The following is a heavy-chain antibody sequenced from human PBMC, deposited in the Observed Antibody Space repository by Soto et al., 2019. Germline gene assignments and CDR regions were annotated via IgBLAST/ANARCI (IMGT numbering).Heavy chain of an antibody. CDR3: ARDGMTTVTTDYYYGMDV. D-gene: IGHD4-17*01. J-gene: IGHJ6*02. V-gene: IGHV1-69*06. CDR2: IIPIFGTA. Sequence: SVKVSCKASGGTFSSYAISWVRQAPGQGLEWMGGIIPIFGTANYAQKFQGRVTITADKSTSTAYMELSSLRSEGTAVYYCARDGMTTVTTDYYYGMDVWGQGTTVTVSS. CDR1: GGTFSSYA.